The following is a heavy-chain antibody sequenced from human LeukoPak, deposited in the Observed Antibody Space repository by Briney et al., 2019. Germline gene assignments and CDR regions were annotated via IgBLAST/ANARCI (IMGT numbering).Heavy chain of an antibody. Sequence: PGGSLRLSCEASGFTFSNVWMNWVRQAPGKGLEWIGRIKTKTDGGTTEYAAPVKGRFTISRDDSKNTVYLQMNSLKTEDTALYYCVTRVKSTGDYWGQETLVTVSS. CDR2: IKTKTDGGTT. CDR3: VTRVKSTGDY. CDR1: GFTFSNVW. J-gene: IGHJ4*02. V-gene: IGHV3-15*01. D-gene: IGHD1-1*01.